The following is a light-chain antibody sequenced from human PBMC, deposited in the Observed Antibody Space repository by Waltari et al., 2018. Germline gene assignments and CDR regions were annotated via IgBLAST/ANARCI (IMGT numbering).Light chain of an antibody. CDR3: QQYYVWPPIT. CDR2: GAS. Sequence: VLLTQSPASLSVSPGDTVILSCRASQSVRTNLVWYQQKAGQAPRTLIYGASTRASGVPSRFSGSGSETDFTLIINSLQSEDAAVYFCQQYYVWPPITFGGGTKLEI. J-gene: IGKJ4*01. CDR1: QSVRTN. V-gene: IGKV3-15*01.